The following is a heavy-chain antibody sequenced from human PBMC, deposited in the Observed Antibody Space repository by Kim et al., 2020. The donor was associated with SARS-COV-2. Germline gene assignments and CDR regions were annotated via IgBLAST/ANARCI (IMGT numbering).Heavy chain of an antibody. J-gene: IGHJ4*02. V-gene: IGHV3-7*03. CDR3: AKGAVTRHDY. Sequence: YVDSVKGRFTISRDNGKNSLYLQMNTLRPEDTAVYYCAKGAVTRHDYWGQGALVIVST. D-gene: IGHD3-3*01.